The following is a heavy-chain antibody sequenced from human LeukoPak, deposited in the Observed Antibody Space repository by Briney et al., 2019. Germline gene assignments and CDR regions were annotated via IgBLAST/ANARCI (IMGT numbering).Heavy chain of an antibody. CDR3: ARAMGVVVTSDAFDI. D-gene: IGHD3-22*01. J-gene: IGHJ3*02. CDR2: IYYSGST. V-gene: IGHV4-39*01. Sequence: SETLSLTCTVSGGSISSSSYYWGWIRQPPGKGLEWIGSIYYSGSTYYNPSLKSRVTISVDTSKNQFSLKLSSVTAADTAVYYCARAMGVVVTSDAFDIWGQGTMVTVSS. CDR1: GGSISSSSYY.